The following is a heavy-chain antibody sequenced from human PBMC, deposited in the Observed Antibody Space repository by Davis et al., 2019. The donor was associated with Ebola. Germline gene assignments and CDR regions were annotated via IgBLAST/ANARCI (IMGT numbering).Heavy chain of an antibody. CDR1: GYTFTDYN. D-gene: IGHD4-17*01. J-gene: IGHJ4*02. V-gene: IGHV1-2*06. Sequence: ASVKVSCKASGYTFTDYNIHWMRQAPGQGLEWLGRVILKSGATNYAQKFQGRVTMTRDTSISTVYMELSSLRSDDTAVYYCARGGMTTVTPFDYWGQGTLVTVSS. CDR3: ARGGMTTVTPFDY. CDR2: VILKSGAT.